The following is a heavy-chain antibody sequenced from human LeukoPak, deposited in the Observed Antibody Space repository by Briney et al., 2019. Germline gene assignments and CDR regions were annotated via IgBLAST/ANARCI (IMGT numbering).Heavy chain of an antibody. J-gene: IGHJ6*04. CDR2: IYYSGSPYSGST. CDR1: GGSISGSSYY. V-gene: IGHV4-39*01. Sequence: KPSETLSLTCSVSGGSISGSSYYWGWIRQPPGKGLEWIGSIYYSGSPYSGSTYYNPSLKSRVTISVDTSKNEFSLKLSSVTAADTAVYYCARRPEHRSYVWGKGTTVTVSS. CDR3: ARRPEHRSYV. D-gene: IGHD1/OR15-1a*01.